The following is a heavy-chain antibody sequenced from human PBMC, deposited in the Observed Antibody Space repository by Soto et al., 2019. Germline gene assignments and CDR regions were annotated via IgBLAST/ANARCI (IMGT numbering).Heavy chain of an antibody. CDR3: AKDRLDYDSSGSSFDY. J-gene: IGHJ4*02. V-gene: IGHV3-30*18. CDR1: GFTFSSYG. Sequence: GGSLRLSCAASGFTFSSYGMHWVRQAPGKGLEWVAVISYDGSNKYYADSVKGRFTISRDNSKNTLYLQMNSLRAEDTAVYYCAKDRLDYDSSGSSFDYWGQGTLVTVSS. CDR2: ISYDGSNK. D-gene: IGHD3-22*01.